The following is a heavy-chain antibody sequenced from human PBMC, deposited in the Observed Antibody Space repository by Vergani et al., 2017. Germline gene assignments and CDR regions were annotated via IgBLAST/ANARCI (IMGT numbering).Heavy chain of an antibody. D-gene: IGHD6-19*01. CDR3: AKAYGIAVAGELPN. CDR1: GFTFSSYA. CDR2: ISGRGGST. Sequence: EVQLLESGGGLVQPGGSLRLSCAASGFTFSSYAMSWVRQAPGKGLEWVSAISGRGGSTYYADSVKGRFTIPRDNSKNTLDLQMNSLRAEDTAVYYCAKAYGIAVAGELPNWGQGTLVTVSS. J-gene: IGHJ4*02. V-gene: IGHV3-23*01.